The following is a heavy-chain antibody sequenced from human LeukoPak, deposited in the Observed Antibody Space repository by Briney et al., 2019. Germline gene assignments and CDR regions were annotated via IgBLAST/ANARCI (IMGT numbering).Heavy chain of an antibody. CDR2: ISSSSNYI. CDR1: GFTFSSYS. CDR3: ARGDRYCTNGVCYAYFDY. J-gene: IGHJ4*02. Sequence: KPGGSLRLSCAASGFTFSSYSMNWVRQAPGKGLEWVSSISSSSNYIYYADSVKGRFTISRDNAKNSLYLQMNSLRAEDTAVYYCARGDRYCTNGVCYAYFDYWGQGTLVTVSS. V-gene: IGHV3-21*01. D-gene: IGHD2-8*01.